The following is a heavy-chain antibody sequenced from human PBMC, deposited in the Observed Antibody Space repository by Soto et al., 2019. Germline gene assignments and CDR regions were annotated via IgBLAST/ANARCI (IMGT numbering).Heavy chain of an antibody. V-gene: IGHV4-59*11. CDR3: ATPSVSRSMYYYGMDV. Sequence: SETLSLTCTVSGGSISGHYWSWIRQPPGKGLEGIGYMYNSGSTDYNPSLKRRVTISVDTSKNQFSLKLSSVTAADTAVYSCATPSVSRSMYYYGMDVWGQGTTLTVSS. J-gene: IGHJ6*02. D-gene: IGHD3-10*01. CDR2: MYNSGST. CDR1: GGSISGHY.